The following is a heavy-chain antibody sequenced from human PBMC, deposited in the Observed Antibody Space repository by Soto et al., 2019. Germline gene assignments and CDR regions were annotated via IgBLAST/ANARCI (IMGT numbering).Heavy chain of an antibody. Sequence: PGGSLRLSCAASGFTFSSYAMSWVRQAPGKGLEWVSAISGSGGSTYYADSVKGRFTISRDNSKNTLYLQMNGLRAEDTAVYYCTTDKPSYCSSTSCPAPFDYWGQGTLVTVSS. D-gene: IGHD2-2*01. CDR2: ISGSGGST. V-gene: IGHV3-23*01. J-gene: IGHJ4*02. CDR3: TTDKPSYCSSTSCPAPFDY. CDR1: GFTFSSYA.